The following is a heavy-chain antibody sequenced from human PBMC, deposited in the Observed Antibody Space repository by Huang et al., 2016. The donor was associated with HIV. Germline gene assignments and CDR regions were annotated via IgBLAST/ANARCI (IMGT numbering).Heavy chain of an antibody. CDR2: IDHRGRT. J-gene: IGHJ4*02. Sequence: VQLRQWGTTLLKPSETLSLKCAVSGGSFTNHYWTWIRQSPGKGPEWIGEIDHRGRTTYNPSLRSRVSMSIDTSKNQFSLNLTAVTDADTAVYFCARPQMTDATSGSSWNYFDSWGQGTLVTVSS. D-gene: IGHD2-21*02. CDR1: GGSFTNHY. CDR3: ARPQMTDATSGSSWNYFDS. V-gene: IGHV4-34*01.